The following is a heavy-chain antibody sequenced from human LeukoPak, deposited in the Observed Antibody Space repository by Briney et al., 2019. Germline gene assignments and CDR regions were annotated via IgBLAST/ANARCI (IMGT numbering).Heavy chain of an antibody. Sequence: GESLKISCKGSGYTFTRYWIAWVRQMPGKGLEWMAIMNPGDADATYSPSFQGQVTVSIDKSITTASLQWSSLRASDTAMYYCARQGSSTTSWQTIDYWGQGTLVSVSP. CDR1: GYTFTRYW. CDR3: ARQGSSTTSWQTIDY. CDR2: MNPGDADA. D-gene: IGHD2-2*01. V-gene: IGHV5-51*01. J-gene: IGHJ4*02.